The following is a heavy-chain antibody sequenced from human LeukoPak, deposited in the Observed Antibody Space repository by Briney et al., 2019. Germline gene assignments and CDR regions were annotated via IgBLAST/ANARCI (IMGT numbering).Heavy chain of an antibody. CDR2: IYPGDSDT. Sequence: GESLKISCKGSGYSFTSYWIGWVRHMPGKGLEWMGIIYPGDSDTRYSPSFQGQVTISADKSISTAYLQWSSLKASDTAMYYCARSQLPGKIAAAGLFDYWGQGTLVTVSS. CDR1: GYSFTSYW. D-gene: IGHD6-13*01. J-gene: IGHJ4*02. CDR3: ARSQLPGKIAAAGLFDY. V-gene: IGHV5-51*01.